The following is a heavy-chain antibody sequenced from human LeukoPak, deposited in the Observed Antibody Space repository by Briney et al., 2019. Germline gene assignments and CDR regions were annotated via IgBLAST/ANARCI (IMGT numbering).Heavy chain of an antibody. CDR3: ARSVYSYYANWFDP. CDR2: INSDGSST. D-gene: IGHD4-11*01. V-gene: IGHV3-74*01. Sequence: GGSLRLSCAASGFTFSSYEMNWVRQAPGKGLVWVSRINSDGSSTTYADSVQGRFTISRDNAKNTLYLQMNSLRADDTAVYYCARSVYSYYANWFDPWGQGTLVTVSS. CDR1: GFTFSSYE. J-gene: IGHJ5*02.